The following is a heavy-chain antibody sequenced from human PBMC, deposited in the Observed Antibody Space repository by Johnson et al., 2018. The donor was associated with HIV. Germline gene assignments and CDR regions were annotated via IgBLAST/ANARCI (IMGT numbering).Heavy chain of an antibody. D-gene: IGHD3-3*01. Sequence: VQLVESGGGLVKPGGSLRLSCAASGFTFTNAWMTWVRQAPGKGLEWVGRIKSKTDGGTTDYAAPVKARFTISSDDSKNTLYLQMNSLKTEDTAVYYCTTASPPYYNFWSGYGAFDIWGQGTMVTVSS. V-gene: IGHV3-15*01. CDR2: IKSKTDGGTT. CDR3: TTASPPYYNFWSGYGAFDI. CDR1: GFTFTNAW. J-gene: IGHJ3*02.